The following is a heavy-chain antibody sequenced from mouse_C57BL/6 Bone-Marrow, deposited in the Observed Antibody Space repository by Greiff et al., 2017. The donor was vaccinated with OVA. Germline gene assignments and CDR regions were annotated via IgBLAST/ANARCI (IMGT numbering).Heavy chain of an antibody. CDR1: GFTFSSYG. D-gene: IGHD2-4*01. Sequence: EVQLMESGGDLVKPGGSLKLSCAASGFTFSSYGMYWVRQTPDKSLEWVATISSGGSYTYYPDSVKGRFTISIDNAKNTLYMQMSSLKSEDTAMYYCARHYYDYLDYWGQGTTLTVSS. V-gene: IGHV5-6*01. J-gene: IGHJ2*01. CDR2: ISSGGSYT. CDR3: ARHYYDYLDY.